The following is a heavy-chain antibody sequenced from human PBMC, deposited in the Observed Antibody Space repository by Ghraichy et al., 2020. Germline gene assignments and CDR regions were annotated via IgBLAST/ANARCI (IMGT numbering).Heavy chain of an antibody. V-gene: IGHV4-59*01. CDR3: ASTIAAAGGFDY. J-gene: IGHJ4*02. CDR2: IYYSGST. Sequence: SETLSLTCTVSGGSISSYYWSWIRQPPGKGLEWIGYIYYSGSTNYNPSLKSRVTISVDTSKNQFSLKLSSVTAADTAVYYCASTIAAAGGFDYWGRGTLVTVSS. CDR1: GGSISSYY. D-gene: IGHD6-13*01.